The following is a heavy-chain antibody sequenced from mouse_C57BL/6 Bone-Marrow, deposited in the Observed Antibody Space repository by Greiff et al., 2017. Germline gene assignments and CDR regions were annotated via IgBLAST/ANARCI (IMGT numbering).Heavy chain of an antibody. CDR1: GYTFTSYW. CDR3: ARSYYYGGSCLDY. J-gene: IGHJ2*01. V-gene: IGHV1-69*01. CDR2: IDPSDSYT. Sequence: QVQLQQPGAELVMPGASVKLSCKASGYTFTSYWMHWVKQRPGQGLEWIGEIDPSDSYTNYNQKFKGKSTLTVDKSSSTAYMQLSSLTSEDSAVYYCARSYYYGGSCLDYWGQGTTLTVSS. D-gene: IGHD1-1*01.